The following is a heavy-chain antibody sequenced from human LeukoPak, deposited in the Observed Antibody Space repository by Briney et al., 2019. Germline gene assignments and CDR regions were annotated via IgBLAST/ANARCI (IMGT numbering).Heavy chain of an antibody. D-gene: IGHD2-2*01. CDR2: IIPIFGTA. Sequence: SVKVSCXASGGTFSSYAISWVRQAPGQGLEWMGGIIPIFGTANYAQKFQGRVTITADESTSTAYMELSSLRSEDTAVYYCARMGCSSTSCYYAFDIWGQGTMVTVSS. J-gene: IGHJ3*02. V-gene: IGHV1-69*13. CDR3: ARMGCSSTSCYYAFDI. CDR1: GGTFSSYA.